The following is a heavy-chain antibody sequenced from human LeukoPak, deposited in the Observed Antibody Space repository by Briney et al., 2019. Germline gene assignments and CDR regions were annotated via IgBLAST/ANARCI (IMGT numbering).Heavy chain of an antibody. D-gene: IGHD5-12*01. Sequence: PGGSLRLSCAASGFTFSNYAMSWVRQAPGKGLEWVSAISGSGGNTYYADSVKGRFTISRDNSKNTLYLQMNSLRAEDTAVYSCARGGYDGFDHWGQGTLVTVSS. V-gene: IGHV3-23*01. CDR1: GFTFSNYA. CDR2: ISGSGGNT. J-gene: IGHJ4*02. CDR3: ARGGYDGFDH.